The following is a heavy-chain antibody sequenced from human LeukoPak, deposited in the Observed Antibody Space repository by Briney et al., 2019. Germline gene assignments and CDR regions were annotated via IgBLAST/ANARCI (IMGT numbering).Heavy chain of an antibody. CDR3: ARAYSSGFDP. J-gene: IGHJ5*02. Sequence: GGSLRLSCEASGFTFSDYYMSWIRQAPGKGLEWISYISYNGDIQYADSVKGRFTISRDNAKNSLYLQMNSLRAEDTAVYYCARAYSSGFDPRGQGTLVTVSS. D-gene: IGHD6-19*01. CDR2: ISYNGDI. CDR1: GFTFSDYY. V-gene: IGHV3-69-1*01.